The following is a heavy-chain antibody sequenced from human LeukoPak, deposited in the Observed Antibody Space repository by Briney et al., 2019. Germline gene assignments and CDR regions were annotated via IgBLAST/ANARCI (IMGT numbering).Heavy chain of an antibody. V-gene: IGHV1-8*03. CDR3: ARVPQIGYCSGGSCYRFDI. CDR2: MNPKSGNT. D-gene: IGHD2-15*01. Sequence: ASVKVSCKGSGYSFSNYDINWVRQATGQGLEWVGWMNPKSGNTDYAQKFKGRVTFTRDTSISTAYMDLSCLRSEDTAVYYCARVPQIGYCSGGSCYRFDIWGQGTLVTVSS. CDR1: GYSFSNYD. J-gene: IGHJ3*02.